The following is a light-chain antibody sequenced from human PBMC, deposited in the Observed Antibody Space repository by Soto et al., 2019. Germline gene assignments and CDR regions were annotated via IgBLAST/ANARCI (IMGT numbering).Light chain of an antibody. V-gene: IGLV2-14*03. CDR3: CSDTSSSTPWV. Sequence: QSVLTQPASVSGSPGQSITISCTGTSSDVGGYTYVSWYQQHPGKAPKLMIYDVSDRPSGVSNRFSASKSGNTASLTISGLQAEDEADYYCCSDTSSSTPWVVGTGTKATDL. J-gene: IGLJ1*01. CDR2: DVS. CDR1: SSDVGGYTY.